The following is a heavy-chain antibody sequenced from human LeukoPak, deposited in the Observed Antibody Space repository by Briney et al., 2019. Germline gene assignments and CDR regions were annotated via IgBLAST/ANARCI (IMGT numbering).Heavy chain of an antibody. D-gene: IGHD5-12*01. CDR1: GDPISSYY. V-gene: IGHV4-4*07. J-gene: IGHJ5*02. CDR2: MYSGGST. Sequence: PSETLSLTCTVSGDPISSYYWSWIRQPAGKGLEWIGRMYSGGSTDYNPSLKSRVTMSVDTSKNQLSLKLSSVTAADTAMYYCARDPSGYDDWFDPWGQGTLVTVSS. CDR3: ARDPSGYDDWFDP.